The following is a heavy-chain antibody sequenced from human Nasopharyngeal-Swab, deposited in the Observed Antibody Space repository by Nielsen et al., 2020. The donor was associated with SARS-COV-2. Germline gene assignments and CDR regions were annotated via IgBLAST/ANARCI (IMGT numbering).Heavy chain of an antibody. CDR3: ARNPTARTVTHYFDY. J-gene: IGHJ4*02. Sequence: ASVKVSCKTSGYTFTSSGINWVRQAPGQGLEWMGWISTYNGNTHYELKFRGRVSMTTDTSTNTAYMELRSLTSDDTAVYYCARNPTARTVTHYFDYWGQGALVTVSS. CDR1: GYTFTSSG. D-gene: IGHD2-8*02. V-gene: IGHV1-18*04. CDR2: ISTYNGNT.